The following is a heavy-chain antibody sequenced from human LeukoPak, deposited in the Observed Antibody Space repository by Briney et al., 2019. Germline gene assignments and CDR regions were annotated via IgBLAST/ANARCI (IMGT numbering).Heavy chain of an antibody. Sequence: PGGSLRLSCAASGFTFSDYYMSWIRQAPGKGLEWVSYISSSGSTIYYADSVKGRFTISRDNAKNSLYLQMNSLRAEDTAVYYCASYSSSWYSYFDYWGQGTLVTVSS. J-gene: IGHJ4*02. CDR2: ISSSGSTI. V-gene: IGHV3-11*04. CDR3: ASYSSSWYSYFDY. D-gene: IGHD6-13*01. CDR1: GFTFSDYY.